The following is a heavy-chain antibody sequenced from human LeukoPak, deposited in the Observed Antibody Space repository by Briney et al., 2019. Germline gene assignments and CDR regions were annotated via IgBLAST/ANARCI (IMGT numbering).Heavy chain of an antibody. J-gene: IGHJ4*02. CDR1: GFXFSDYY. V-gene: IGHV3-11*06. D-gene: IGHD7-27*01. Sequence: GGSLRLSCAASGFXFSDYYIIWVRQAPGKGLKCISYISSTSGYTNYADSVKGRFTISRDNAKNSLYLQMNSLRADDTALYYCARIQNWGIDYWGQGTLVTVSS. CDR2: ISSTSGYT. CDR3: ARIQNWGIDY.